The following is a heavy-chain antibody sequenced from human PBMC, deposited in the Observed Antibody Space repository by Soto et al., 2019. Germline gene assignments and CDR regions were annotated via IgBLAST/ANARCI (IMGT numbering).Heavy chain of an antibody. CDR2: IIPIFGTA. J-gene: IGHJ6*02. D-gene: IGHD2-2*01. V-gene: IGHV1-69*13. CDR3: ARALVVPAALISYGMDV. CDR1: GGTFSSYA. Sequence: GASVKVSCKASGGTFSSYAISWVRQAPRQGLEWMGGIIPIFGTANYAQKFQGRVTITADESTSTAYMELSSLRSEDTAVYYCARALVVPAALISYGMDVWGQGTTVTVS.